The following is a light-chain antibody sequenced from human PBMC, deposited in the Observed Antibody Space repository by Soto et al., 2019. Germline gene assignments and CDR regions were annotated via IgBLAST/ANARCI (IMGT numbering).Light chain of an antibody. Sequence: QSVLTQPASVSGSPGQSIAISCTGGSSDVGGFNYVSWYQQHPGKAPKLMIFDVTNRPSGVSNRFSGSKSGNTASLTISGLQAEDEADYYCSSHSSSGTLVVFGGGTQLTVL. J-gene: IGLJ2*01. CDR3: SSHSSSGTLVV. V-gene: IGLV2-14*01. CDR2: DVT. CDR1: SSDVGGFNY.